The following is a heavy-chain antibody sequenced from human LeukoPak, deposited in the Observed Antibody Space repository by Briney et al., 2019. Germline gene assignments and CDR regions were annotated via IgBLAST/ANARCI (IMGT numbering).Heavy chain of an antibody. CDR1: GFTFNNYA. V-gene: IGHV3-23*01. D-gene: IGHD2-15*01. CDR3: AKNRGRTYKYYMDV. J-gene: IGHJ6*03. CDR2: VSCSGCST. Sequence: GGSLTLSCAVSGFTFNNYAMSWVRQAPGMGLEWLGYVSCSGCSTYYAASVSGGSIIFGENTNNTFLPQMDGPTADEAASYYCAKNRGRTYKYYMDVWGNGTTVTVSS.